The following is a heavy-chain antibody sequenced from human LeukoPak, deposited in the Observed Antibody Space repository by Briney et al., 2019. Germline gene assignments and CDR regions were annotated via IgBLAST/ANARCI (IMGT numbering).Heavy chain of an antibody. V-gene: IGHV1-3*01. D-gene: IGHD1-7*01. CDR2: INAGNGNT. CDR3: ARDDWNYKFTIHSYYYGMDV. CDR1: GYTLTELS. J-gene: IGHJ6*02. Sequence: ASVKVSCKVSGYTLTELSMHWVRQAPGQRLEWMGWINAGNGNTRYSRKLQGRVTITRDTSANTVYMELSSLRSGDTAVYYCARDDWNYKFTIHSYYYGMDVWGQGTTVTVSS.